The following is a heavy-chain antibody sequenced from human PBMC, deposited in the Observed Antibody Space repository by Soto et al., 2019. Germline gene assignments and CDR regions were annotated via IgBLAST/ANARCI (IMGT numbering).Heavy chain of an antibody. V-gene: IGHV1-69*06. D-gene: IGHD2-2*01. CDR2: IIPIFGTA. CDR3: ARTDIVVVPASPPYYYYGMDV. Sequence: QVQLVQSGAEVKKPGSSVKVSCKVSGGTFSSYAISWVRQAPGQGLEWMGGIIPIFGTANYAQKFQGRVTITADKSTSTAYMELSSLRSEDTAVYYCARTDIVVVPASPPYYYYGMDVWGQGTTVTVSS. CDR1: GGTFSSYA. J-gene: IGHJ6*02.